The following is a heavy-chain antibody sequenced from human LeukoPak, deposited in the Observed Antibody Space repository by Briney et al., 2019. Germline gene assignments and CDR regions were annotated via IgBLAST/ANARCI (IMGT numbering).Heavy chain of an antibody. D-gene: IGHD2-15*01. CDR1: GFTFRDYG. CDR2: IRYDGSDI. V-gene: IGHV3-30*02. CDR3: AKGDIVARN. Sequence: GGSLRLSCAASGFTFRDYGMHWVRQAPGKGLEWVAFIRYDGSDIYYADSVKGRFTISRDNSKNTLYLQMNSLRAEDTAVYYCAKGDIVARNWGQGTLVTVSS. J-gene: IGHJ4*02.